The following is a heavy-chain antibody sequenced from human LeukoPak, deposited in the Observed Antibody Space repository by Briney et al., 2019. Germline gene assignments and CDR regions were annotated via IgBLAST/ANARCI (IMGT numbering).Heavy chain of an antibody. CDR2: IKSKTDGGAT. V-gene: IGHV3-15*01. J-gene: IGHJ4*02. D-gene: IGHD3-9*01. Sequence: GGSLRLSCAASGFTFSKVWMSGVRQAPGEGGEGVGRIKSKTDGGATDYAAPVKGRFTISRDDSENTMYLQMKSLKTEDTAVYYCSTQEDILTGYPYDYWGQGTLVTVSS. CDR1: GFTFSKVW. CDR3: STQEDILTGYPYDY.